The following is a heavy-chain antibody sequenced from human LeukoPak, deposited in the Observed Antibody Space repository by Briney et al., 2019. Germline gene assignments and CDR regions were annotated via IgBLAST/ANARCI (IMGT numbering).Heavy chain of an antibody. CDR2: ISSSSSTI. J-gene: IGHJ4*02. V-gene: IGHV3-48*01. D-gene: IGHD6-19*01. CDR1: GFTFSSYS. Sequence: PGGSLRLSCAASGFTFSSYSMNWVRQAPGKGLEWVSYISSSSSTIYYADSVKGRFTISRDNAKNSLYLQMNSLRAEDTAVYYCARGGVAGDFDYWGQGTLVTVSS. CDR3: ARGGVAGDFDY.